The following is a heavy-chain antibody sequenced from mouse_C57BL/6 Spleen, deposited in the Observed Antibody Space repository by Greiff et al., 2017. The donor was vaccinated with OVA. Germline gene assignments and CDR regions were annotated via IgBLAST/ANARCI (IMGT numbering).Heavy chain of an antibody. CDR3: ARAGTAKFYYYAMDD. CDR2: INYDGSST. J-gene: IGHJ4*01. CDR1: GFTFSDYY. D-gene: IGHD1-2*01. Sequence: DVKLVESEGGLVQPGSSMKLSCTASGFTFSDYYMAWVRQVPEKGLEWVANINYDGSSTYYLDSLKSRFIITRDNAKNILYLQMSSLKSEDTATYYCARAGTAKFYYYAMDDWGQGTSVTVSS. V-gene: IGHV5-16*01.